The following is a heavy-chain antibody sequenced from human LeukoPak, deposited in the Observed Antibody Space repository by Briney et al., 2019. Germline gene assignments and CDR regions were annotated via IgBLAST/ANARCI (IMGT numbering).Heavy chain of an antibody. J-gene: IGHJ4*02. D-gene: IGHD3-22*01. Sequence: SQTLSLTCTVSGGSISSGGYYWSWIRQHPGKGLEWIEYIYYSGSTYYNPSLKSRVTISVDTSKNQFSLKLSSVTAADTAVYYCARFTLVVDDDYFDYWGQGTLVTVSS. CDR3: ARFTLVVDDDYFDY. CDR2: IYYSGST. CDR1: GGSISSGGYY. V-gene: IGHV4-31*03.